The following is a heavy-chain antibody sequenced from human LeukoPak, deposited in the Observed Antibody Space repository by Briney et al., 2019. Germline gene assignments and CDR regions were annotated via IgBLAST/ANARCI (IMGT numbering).Heavy chain of an antibody. D-gene: IGHD1-26*01. J-gene: IGHJ4*02. CDR2: IKEDGSAR. V-gene: IGHV3-7*01. Sequence: GGSLRLSSAASGFTFRSYWLSWVRQAPGKGLEWVANIKEDGSARHYVDSVKGRFTISRDNAKKSLYLQMSSLRAEDTAVYYCAIAAGWEQAYWGQGTLVTVSS. CDR3: AIAAGWEQAY. CDR1: GFTFRSYW.